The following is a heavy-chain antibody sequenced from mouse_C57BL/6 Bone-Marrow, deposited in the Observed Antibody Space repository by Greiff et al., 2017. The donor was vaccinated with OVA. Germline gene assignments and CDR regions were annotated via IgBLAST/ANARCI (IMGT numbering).Heavy chain of an antibody. Sequence: EVKLVESGEGLVKPGGSLKLSCAASGFTFSSYAMSWVRQTPEKRLEWVAYISSGGDYIYYADTVKGRFTISRDNARNTLYLQMSSLKSEDTAMYYCTRGGDSFFMDYWGQGTSVTVSS. J-gene: IGHJ4*01. CDR2: ISSGGDYI. D-gene: IGHD3-3*01. CDR3: TRGGDSFFMDY. V-gene: IGHV5-9-1*02. CDR1: GFTFSSYA.